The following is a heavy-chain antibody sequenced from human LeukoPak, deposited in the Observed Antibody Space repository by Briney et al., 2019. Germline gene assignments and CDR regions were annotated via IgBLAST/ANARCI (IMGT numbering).Heavy chain of an antibody. V-gene: IGHV3-23*01. J-gene: IGHJ4*02. CDR1: GLTISSYA. CDR3: ARGGLTTVPRGFDY. Sequence: PGGSLRLSCAASGLTISSYAMSWVRQGPGSGLESVSAISGSGWTTYYADAVKGRFTISRDNSKNTLYLQMNSLRAEDTALYYCARGGLTTVPRGFDYWGQGIQVTVSS. D-gene: IGHD4-17*01. CDR2: ISGSGWTT.